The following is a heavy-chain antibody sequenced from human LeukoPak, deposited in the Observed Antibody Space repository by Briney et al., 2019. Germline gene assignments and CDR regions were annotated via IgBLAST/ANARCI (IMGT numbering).Heavy chain of an antibody. D-gene: IGHD6-13*01. Sequence: PSETLSLTCAVYGGSFSRCSWSWIRQPPGKGLEWIGEINHSGSTNYNPSLKGRVTISVDTSKNQFSLKLRSVTAADTAVYYCARVVGKYSSSWYYWGQGTLVTVSS. V-gene: IGHV4-34*01. CDR3: ARVVGKYSSSWYY. J-gene: IGHJ4*02. CDR1: GGSFSRCS. CDR2: INHSGST.